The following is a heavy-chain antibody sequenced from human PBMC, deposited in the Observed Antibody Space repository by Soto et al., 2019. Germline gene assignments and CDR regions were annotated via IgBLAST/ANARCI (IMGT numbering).Heavy chain of an antibody. J-gene: IGHJ3*02. D-gene: IGHD6-19*01. CDR3: AKDQDFGVGYRGWYAFDI. Sequence: GGSLRLSCAASGFTFSSYAMSWVRQAPGKGLEWVSAISGSGGSTYYADSVKGRFTISRDNSKNTLYLQMNSLRAEDTAVYYCAKDQDFGVGYRGWYAFDIWGQGTMVTVSS. V-gene: IGHV3-23*01. CDR1: GFTFSSYA. CDR2: ISGSGGST.